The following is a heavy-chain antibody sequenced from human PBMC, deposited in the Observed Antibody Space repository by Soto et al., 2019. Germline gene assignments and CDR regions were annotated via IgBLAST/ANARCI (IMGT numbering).Heavy chain of an antibody. CDR1: GFTFISYA. Sequence: PGRSXILSCASSGFTFISYAIHCVRQAPGKGLEWVALISYDGSNKNYADSVKGRFNIYRDNSKNTLSLQMNSLRAEDTDVYYCARDRWEMPSGAQLHSYYYSGMAVWGQGTKVNVSS. V-gene: IGHV3-30-3*01. D-gene: IGHD1-26*01. CDR2: ISYDGSNK. J-gene: IGHJ6*02. CDR3: ARDRWEMPSGAQLHSYYYSGMAV.